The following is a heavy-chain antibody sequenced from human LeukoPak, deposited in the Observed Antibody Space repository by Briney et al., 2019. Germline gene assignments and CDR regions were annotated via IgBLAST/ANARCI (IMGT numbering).Heavy chain of an antibody. J-gene: IGHJ6*03. Sequence: GASVKVSCKASGYTFTSYYMHWVRQAPRQGLEWMGIINPSGGSTSYAQKFQGRVTITRNTSISTAYMDLSSLRSDDTAVYYCARRAVAYYYYYYMDVWGKGTTVTVSS. CDR3: ARRAVAYYYYYYMDV. D-gene: IGHD6-19*01. CDR2: INPSGGST. CDR1: GYTFTSYY. V-gene: IGHV1-46*01.